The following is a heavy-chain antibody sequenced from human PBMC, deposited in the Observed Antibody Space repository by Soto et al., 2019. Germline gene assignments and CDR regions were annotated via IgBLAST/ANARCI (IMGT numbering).Heavy chain of an antibody. J-gene: IGHJ4*02. CDR2: INAGNGNT. V-gene: IGHV1-3*01. CDR3: ASEGRPVGGSSGWYSLDY. CDR1: GYTFTSYA. D-gene: IGHD6-19*01. Sequence: QVPLVQSGAEVKKPGASVKVSCKASGYTFTSYAMHWVRQAPGQRLEWMGWINAGNGNTKYSQKFQGRVTITRDTSASTAYMELSSRRSEDTAVYYCASEGRPVGGSSGWYSLDYWGQGTLVTVSS.